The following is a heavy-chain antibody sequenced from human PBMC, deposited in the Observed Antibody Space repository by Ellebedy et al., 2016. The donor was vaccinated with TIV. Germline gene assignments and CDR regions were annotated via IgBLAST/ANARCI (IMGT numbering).Heavy chain of an antibody. J-gene: IGHJ4*02. D-gene: IGHD5-12*01. Sequence: GGSLRLSXAASGFTFRSYGFHWVRQAPGKGLEWVAPISSDGSEKYYADSVRGRFTISRDNSKNTGYLEMNSLRGDDTAMYYCARDRGGYGIFDYWGQGTLVTV. V-gene: IGHV3-30*03. CDR2: ISSDGSEK. CDR1: GFTFRSYG. CDR3: ARDRGGYGIFDY.